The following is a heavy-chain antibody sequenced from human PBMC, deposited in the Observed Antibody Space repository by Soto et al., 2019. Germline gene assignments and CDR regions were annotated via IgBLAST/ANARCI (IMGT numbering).Heavy chain of an antibody. CDR1: GYTFTSYD. Sequence: ASVKVSCKASGYTFTSYDINWVRQATGQGLEWMGWMNPNSGNTGYAQKFQGRVTMTRNTSISTAYMELSSLRSEDTAVYYCARGRLTRRLPDYYYYMDVWGKGTTVTVS. CDR3: ARGRLTRRLPDYYYYMDV. D-gene: IGHD3-3*01. V-gene: IGHV1-8*01. CDR2: MNPNSGNT. J-gene: IGHJ6*03.